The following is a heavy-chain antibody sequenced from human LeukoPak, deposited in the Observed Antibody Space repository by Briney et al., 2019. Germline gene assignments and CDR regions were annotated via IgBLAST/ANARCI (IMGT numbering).Heavy chain of an antibody. CDR1: GFTFSSYS. V-gene: IGHV3-21*01. CDR3: ARVDTAMVTSYYFDY. D-gene: IGHD5-18*01. Sequence: GGSLRLSCVASGFTFSSYSMNWVRQAPGKGLEWVSSISSSSSYIYYADSAKGRFTISRDNAKNSLYLQMNSLGAEDTAVYYCARVDTAMVTSYYFDYWGQGTLVTVSS. J-gene: IGHJ4*02. CDR2: ISSSSSYI.